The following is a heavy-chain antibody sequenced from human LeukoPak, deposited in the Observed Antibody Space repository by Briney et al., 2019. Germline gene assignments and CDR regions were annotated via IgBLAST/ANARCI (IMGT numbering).Heavy chain of an antibody. CDR3: ARANLYSSSWYLGY. V-gene: IGHV4-34*01. J-gene: IGHJ4*02. Sequence: SETLSLTCTVSGGSISSHYWSWIRQPPGKGLEWIGEINHSGSTNYNPSLKSRVTISVDTSKNQFSLKLSSVTAADTAVYYCARANLYSSSWYLGYWGQGTLVTVSS. CDR1: GGSISSHY. D-gene: IGHD6-13*01. CDR2: INHSGST.